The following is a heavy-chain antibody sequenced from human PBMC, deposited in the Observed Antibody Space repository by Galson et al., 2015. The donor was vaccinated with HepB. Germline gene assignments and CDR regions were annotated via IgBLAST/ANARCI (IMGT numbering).Heavy chain of an antibody. J-gene: IGHJ6*02. CDR1: GYTFTGYY. CDR2: INPNSGGT. CDR3: ATSVGYCSSTSCYHDYYYGMDV. Sequence: SVKVSCKASGYTFTGYYMHWVRQAPGQGLEWMGWINPNSGGTNYAQKFQGWVTMTRDTSISTAYMELSRLRSDDTAVYYCATSVGYCSSTSCYHDYYYGMDVWGQGTTVTVSS. D-gene: IGHD2-2*01. V-gene: IGHV1-2*04.